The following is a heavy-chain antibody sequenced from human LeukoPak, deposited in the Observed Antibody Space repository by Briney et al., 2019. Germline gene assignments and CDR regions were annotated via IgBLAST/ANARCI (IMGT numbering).Heavy chain of an antibody. Sequence: GGSLRLSCAASGFTFSSYAMCRVRQAPGKGLQWVSSIISSGDNTYYADSVKGRFTISRDNSKNTLYLQVNSLRAEDTAVYYCVKGSRGCYDTWGQGTLVTVSS. D-gene: IGHD3-22*01. CDR1: GFTFSSYA. V-gene: IGHV3-23*01. CDR3: VKGSRGCYDT. CDR2: IISSGDNT. J-gene: IGHJ5*02.